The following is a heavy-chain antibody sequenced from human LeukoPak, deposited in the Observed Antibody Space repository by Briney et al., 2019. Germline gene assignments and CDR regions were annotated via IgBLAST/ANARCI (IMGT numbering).Heavy chain of an antibody. V-gene: IGHV4-39*07. Sequence: KTSETLSLTCTVSGGSISSSSYYWGWIRQPPGKGLEWIGSIYYSGSTYYNPSLKSRVTISVDTSKNQFSLKLSSVTAADTAVYYCARVGRSELWFGELLYSPFDYWGQGTLVTVSS. CDR2: IYYSGST. CDR3: ARVGRSELWFGELLYSPFDY. CDR1: GGSISSSSYY. D-gene: IGHD3-10*01. J-gene: IGHJ4*02.